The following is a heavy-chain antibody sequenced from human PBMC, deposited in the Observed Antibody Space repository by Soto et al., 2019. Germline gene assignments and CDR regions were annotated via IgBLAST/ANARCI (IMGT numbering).Heavy chain of an antibody. CDR1: GYTFTSYY. CDR3: ARDRLYSGSSWRVQSSLSWFDY. CDR2: INPSGGST. D-gene: IGHD1-26*01. V-gene: IGHV1-46*01. Sequence: GASVKVSCKASGYTFTSYYMHWVRQAPGQGLEWMGIINPSGGSTSYAQKFQGRVTMTRDTSTSTVYMELSSLRSEDTAVYYCARDRLYSGSSWRVQSSLSWFDYWGQGTLVTVSS. J-gene: IGHJ4*02.